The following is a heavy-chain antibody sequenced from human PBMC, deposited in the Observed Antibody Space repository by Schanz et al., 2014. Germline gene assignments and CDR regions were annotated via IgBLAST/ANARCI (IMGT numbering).Heavy chain of an antibody. CDR1: GFTFSSYA. CDR2: ISGGGGTT. V-gene: IGHV3-23*01. CDR3: AKGRFGELSAFDI. Sequence: EVQLLESGGGLVQPGGSLRLSCAASGFTFSSYAMSWVRQAPGKGLEWVSAISGGGGTTYYADSVKGRFTISRDNSKNTLYLQMNSLRAEDTAVYYCAKGRFGELSAFDIWGQGTMVNVSS. D-gene: IGHD3-10*01. J-gene: IGHJ3*02.